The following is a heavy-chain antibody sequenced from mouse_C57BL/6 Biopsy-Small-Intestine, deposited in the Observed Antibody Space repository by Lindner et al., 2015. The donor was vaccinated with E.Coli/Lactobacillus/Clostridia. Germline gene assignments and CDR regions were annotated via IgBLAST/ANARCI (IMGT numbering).Heavy chain of an antibody. J-gene: IGHJ4*01. Sequence: VQLQESGGGLVKPGGSLKLSCAASGFTFSDYGMHWVRQAPEKGLEWVAYISSGSSTIHYADTVKGRFTISRDNAKNTLFLQMTSLRSEDTAMYYCARPGPYYAMDYWGQGTSVTVSS. D-gene: IGHD4-1*01. CDR1: GFTFSDYG. CDR3: ARPGPYYAMDY. V-gene: IGHV5-17*01. CDR2: ISSGSSTI.